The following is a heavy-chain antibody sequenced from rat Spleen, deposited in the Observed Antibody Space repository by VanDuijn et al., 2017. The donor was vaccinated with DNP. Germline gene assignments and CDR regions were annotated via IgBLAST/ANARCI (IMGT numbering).Heavy chain of an antibody. J-gene: IGHJ2*01. V-gene: IGHV3-1*01. CDR3: ASSSFDY. CDR2: ISYSGST. Sequence: EVQLQESGPGLVKPSQSLSLTCSVTGYSITSNYWGWIRKFPGNKMEWIGHISYSGSTGYNPSLKSRISISRDTSKNQFFLHLNSVTTEYTATYYCASSSFDYWGQGVMVTVSS. CDR1: GYSITSNY.